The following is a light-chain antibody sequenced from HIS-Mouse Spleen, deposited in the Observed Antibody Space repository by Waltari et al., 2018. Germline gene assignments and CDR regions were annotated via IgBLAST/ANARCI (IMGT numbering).Light chain of an antibody. V-gene: IGLV2-23*01. CDR3: CSYAGSSTLV. CDR2: DGS. CDR1: SSDVGSYNL. J-gene: IGLJ2*01. Sequence: QSALTQPASVSGSPGQSITISCTGTSSDVGSYNLVSWYQQHPGKAPKLMCYDGSKRPSGVSNRFSGSKSGNTASLTSSGLQAEDEADYYCCSYAGSSTLVFGGGTKLTVL.